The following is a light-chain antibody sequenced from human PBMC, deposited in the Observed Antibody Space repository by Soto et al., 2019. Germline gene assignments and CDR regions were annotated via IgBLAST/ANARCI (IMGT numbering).Light chain of an antibody. V-gene: IGKV3-11*01. Sequence: EIVLTQSPATLSLSPGERATLSCRASQSVSSYLAWYQQKPGQAPRLLIYDASNRATGIPARFSGSGSGTDFTLTISSLEPGDFAVYYFQQRSKWPITFGGGTKVEIK. CDR1: QSVSSY. CDR3: QQRSKWPIT. CDR2: DAS. J-gene: IGKJ4*01.